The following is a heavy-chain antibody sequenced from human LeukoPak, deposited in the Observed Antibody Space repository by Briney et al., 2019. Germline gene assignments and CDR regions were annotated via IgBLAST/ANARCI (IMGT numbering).Heavy chain of an antibody. CDR1: GGSISSGSYY. Sequence: PSETLSLTCTVSGGSISSGSYYWGWVRQPPGKGLEWIGNIFYSGSTYYSPPLKSRLTISLDTSRNQFSLRLNSVTSADTAVYYCARDARFEADDAFDIWGQGTMVTVSS. CDR2: IFYSGST. J-gene: IGHJ3*02. D-gene: IGHD2-15*01. V-gene: IGHV4-39*07. CDR3: ARDARFEADDAFDI.